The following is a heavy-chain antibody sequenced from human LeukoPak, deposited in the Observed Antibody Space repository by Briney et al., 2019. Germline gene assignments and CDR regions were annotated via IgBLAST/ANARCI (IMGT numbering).Heavy chain of an antibody. CDR1: RFTFSSYD. J-gene: IGHJ5*02. Sequence: GGSLRLSCAASRFTFSSYDMHWVRQAPGKGLEYVSTISSNGGKTNYANSVKGRFTISRDNSKNTLYLQMGSLRADDVAVYYCARAKAVAGTGGDNWFDPWGQGTLVTVSS. D-gene: IGHD6-19*01. V-gene: IGHV3-64*01. CDR3: ARAKAVAGTGGDNWFDP. CDR2: ISSNGGKT.